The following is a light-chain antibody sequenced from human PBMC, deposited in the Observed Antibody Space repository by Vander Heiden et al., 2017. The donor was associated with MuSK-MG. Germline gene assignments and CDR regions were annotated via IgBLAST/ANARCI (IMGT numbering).Light chain of an antibody. CDR3: SSYTISSAHVV. V-gene: IGLV2-14*01. J-gene: IGLJ2*01. Sequence: QSALTQPASVSGSPGQSITISCTGTSSDVGAHNYVSWYQQHPGKAPKLMIYEVSNRPSGVSNRFSGSKSGNTASLTISGLQAEDEADYYCSSYTISSAHVVFGGGTKLTVL. CDR1: SSDVGAHNY. CDR2: EVS.